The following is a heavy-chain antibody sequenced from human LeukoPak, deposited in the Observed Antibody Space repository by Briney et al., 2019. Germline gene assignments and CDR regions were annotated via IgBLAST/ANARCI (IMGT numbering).Heavy chain of an antibody. V-gene: IGHV3-23*01. CDR3: AKNPALVGATHPYYFDY. J-gene: IGHJ4*02. Sequence: PGASLRLSCAASGFALSNYHMSWVRQAPGKGLEWVSSISGSGQTTYYADSVKGRFTISRDNSKNTLYLQMNSLRAEDTAIYYCAKNPALVGATHPYYFDYWGQGTLVTVSS. CDR2: ISGSGQTT. D-gene: IGHD1-26*01. CDR1: GFALSNYH.